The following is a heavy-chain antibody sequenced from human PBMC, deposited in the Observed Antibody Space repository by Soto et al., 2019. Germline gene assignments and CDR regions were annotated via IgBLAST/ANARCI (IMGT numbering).Heavy chain of an antibody. CDR3: ARLSGGAARSYYYYGMDV. V-gene: IGHV5-10-1*01. CDR2: IDPSDSYT. D-gene: IGHD6-6*01. J-gene: IGHJ6*02. CDR1: GYSFTSYW. Sequence: GESLKISCKGSGYSFTSYWISWVRQMPGKGLEWMGRIDPSDSYTNYSPSFQGHVTISADKSISTAYLQWSSLKASDTAMYYCARLSGGAARSYYYYGMDVWGQGTAVTV.